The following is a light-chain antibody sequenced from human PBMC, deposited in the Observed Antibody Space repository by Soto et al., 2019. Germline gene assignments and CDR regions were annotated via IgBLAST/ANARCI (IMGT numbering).Light chain of an antibody. V-gene: IGKV1-12*01. CDR2: AAS. Sequence: DIQMTQSPSSVSASVGDRVTITCRASQGISSWVAWYQQKPGKAPKLLIYAASSLQSGVPSRFSGSGSGTDFTLTISSRQPEDFATYYCQQANSFPITIGQGTRLEIK. CDR1: QGISSW. CDR3: QQANSFPIT. J-gene: IGKJ5*01.